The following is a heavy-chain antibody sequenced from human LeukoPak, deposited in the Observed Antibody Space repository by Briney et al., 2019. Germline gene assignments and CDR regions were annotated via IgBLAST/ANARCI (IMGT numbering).Heavy chain of an antibody. D-gene: IGHD3-10*01. V-gene: IGHV1-8*02. CDR2: MNPNSGDT. Sequence: ASVKVSCKASGSTFSSYDINWVRQATRQGLEWMGWMNPNSGDTGYTQRFQGRVTMTRDTSISTAYMELSSLRSEDTAVYYCARGPYGTGSHFDFWGQGTLVTVSS. CDR1: GSTFSSYD. J-gene: IGHJ4*02. CDR3: ARGPYGTGSHFDF.